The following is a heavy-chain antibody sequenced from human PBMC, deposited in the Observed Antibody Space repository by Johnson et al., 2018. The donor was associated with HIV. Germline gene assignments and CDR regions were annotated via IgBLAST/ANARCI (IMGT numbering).Heavy chain of an antibody. V-gene: IGHV3-33*06. CDR3: AKDLPSGWDGGDAFDI. CDR1: GFTFSSYG. CDR2: IWYDGRTK. D-gene: IGHD6-19*01. J-gene: IGHJ3*02. Sequence: QEQLVESGGGVVQPGRSLRLSCAASGFTFSSYGMHWVRQAPGKGLEWVAVIWYDGRTKYYADSVKGRFTISRDNSKNTLYLQMNSLRPEDTAVYYCAKDLPSGWDGGDAFDIWGQGTMVIVSS.